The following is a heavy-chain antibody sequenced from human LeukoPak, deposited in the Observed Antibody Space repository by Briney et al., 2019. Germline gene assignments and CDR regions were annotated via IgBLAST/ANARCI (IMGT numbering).Heavy chain of an antibody. CDR2: INSNNGGE. CDR1: GYTFTAHF. J-gene: IGHJ4*02. V-gene: IGHV1-2*06. CDR3: AREPYSSSSDRHEKAFDY. D-gene: IGHD6-6*01. Sequence: ASVQVSCKASGYTFTAHFIHWVRQAPGQGLEWMGQINSNNGGEKYAPKFQGRVTVLRDTSINTIYLDLTSLTSDDTAVYYCAREPYSSSSDRHEKAFDYWGQGTLVTVSS.